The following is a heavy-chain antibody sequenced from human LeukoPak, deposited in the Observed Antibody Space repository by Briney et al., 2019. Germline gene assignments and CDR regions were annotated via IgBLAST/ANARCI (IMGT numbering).Heavy chain of an antibody. V-gene: IGHV4-4*07. CDR2: IYTSGST. CDR1: GGSISSYY. D-gene: IGHD3-22*01. Sequence: SETLSLTCTVSGGSISSYYWSWIRQPAGKGLEWIGRIYTSGSTNYNPSLKSRVTMSVDTSKNQFSLKLSSVTAADTAVYYCASLPGVYYYDSSGYRFDYWGQGTLVTVSS. J-gene: IGHJ4*02. CDR3: ASLPGVYYYDSSGYRFDY.